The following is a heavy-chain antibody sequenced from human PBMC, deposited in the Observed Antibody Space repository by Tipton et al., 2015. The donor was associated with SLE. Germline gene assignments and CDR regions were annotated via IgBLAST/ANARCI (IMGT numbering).Heavy chain of an antibody. J-gene: IGHJ3*02. CDR2: TYYRSKWYN. CDR1: GDSVSSNSAA. V-gene: IGHV6-1*01. D-gene: IGHD4-17*01. Sequence: GLVKPSQTLSLTCAISGDSVSSNSAAWNWIRQSPSRGLEWLGRTYYRSKWYNDYAVSVKSRITINPDTSKNQFSLQLSSVTAADTAVYYCARVSLRIEAFDIWGQGTMVTVSS. CDR3: ARVSLRIEAFDI.